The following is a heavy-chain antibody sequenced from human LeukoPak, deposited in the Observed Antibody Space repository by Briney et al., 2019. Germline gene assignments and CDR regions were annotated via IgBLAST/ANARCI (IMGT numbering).Heavy chain of an antibody. D-gene: IGHD4-17*01. CDR3: ARDRYGDYNFDY. Sequence: PGGSLRLSCAASGFTFITYSMNRVRQALGKGLEWVSSISSSSSYIYYADSVKGRFTISRDNAKNSLYLQMNSLRAEDTAVYYCARDRYGDYNFDYWGQGTLVTVSS. CDR2: ISSSSSYI. V-gene: IGHV3-21*01. CDR1: GFTFITYS. J-gene: IGHJ4*02.